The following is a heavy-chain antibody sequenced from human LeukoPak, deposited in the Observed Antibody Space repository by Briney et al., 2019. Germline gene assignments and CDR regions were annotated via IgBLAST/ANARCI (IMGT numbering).Heavy chain of an antibody. Sequence: SETLSLTCTVSGGSISSGDYYWSWIRQPPGKGLEWIGYIYYSGSTYYNPSLKSRVTISVDTSKNQFSLKLSSVTAADTAVYYCANTGHYYDSTPYGMDVWGQGTTVTVSS. V-gene: IGHV4-30-4*01. CDR1: GGSISSGDYY. CDR2: IYYSGST. J-gene: IGHJ6*02. D-gene: IGHD3-22*01. CDR3: ANTGHYYDSTPYGMDV.